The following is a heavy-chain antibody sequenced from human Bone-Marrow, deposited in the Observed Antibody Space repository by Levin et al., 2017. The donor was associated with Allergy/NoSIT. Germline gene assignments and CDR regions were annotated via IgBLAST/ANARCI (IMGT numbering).Heavy chain of an antibody. V-gene: IGHV3-30*18. J-gene: IGHJ4*02. Sequence: SLRLSCAASGFIFSGHGMHWVRQAPGKGLEWFSFLSSSFLSSPSSSSFKGRFTISRDNSKNTLYLQMTNLRSEDTALYYCAKGAFDYWGQGTLVTVSS. CDR2: LSSSFLSS. CDR3: AKGAFDY. CDR1: GFIFSGHG. D-gene: IGHD4/OR15-4a*01.